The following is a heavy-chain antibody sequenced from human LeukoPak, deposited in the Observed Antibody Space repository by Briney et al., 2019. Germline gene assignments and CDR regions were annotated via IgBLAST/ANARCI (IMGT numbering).Heavy chain of an antibody. V-gene: IGHV1-2*02. CDR1: GYTFTYYY. Sequence: GASVKVSCKASGYTFTYYYMHWVRQAPGQGLEWMGWINPNSGGTNYAQKFQGRVTMTRDTSISTAYMELSRLRSDDTAVYYCARGPWGVNINWFDPWGQGTLVTVSS. J-gene: IGHJ5*02. CDR2: INPNSGGT. D-gene: IGHD3-10*01. CDR3: ARGPWGVNINWFDP.